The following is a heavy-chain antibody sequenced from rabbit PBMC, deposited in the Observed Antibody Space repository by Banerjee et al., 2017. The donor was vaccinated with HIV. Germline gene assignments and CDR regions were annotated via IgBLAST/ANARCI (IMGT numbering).Heavy chain of an antibody. J-gene: IGHJ4*01. D-gene: IGHD4-1*01. V-gene: IGHV1S45*01. Sequence: QEQLEESGGDLVKPEGSLTLTCTASGFSFSHKYVMCWVRQAPGKGLEWIGCINTSSGNTGYASRAKGRCSTSRTSSTTVALQMTSRTAADTATYFCARDVAGVIGWNFDLWGQGTLVTVS. CDR1: GFSFSHKYV. CDR2: INTSSGNT. CDR3: ARDVAGVIGWNFDL.